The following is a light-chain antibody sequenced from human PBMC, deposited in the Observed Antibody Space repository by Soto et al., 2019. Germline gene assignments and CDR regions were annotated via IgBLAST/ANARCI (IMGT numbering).Light chain of an antibody. V-gene: IGLV2-11*01. CDR1: GGDVGGYNY. Sequence: QSVLTQPRSVSGSPGQSVTISCTGTGGDVGGYNYVSWYQQHPGEAPKLMIYDVSKRPSGVPDRFSGSKSGNTASLTIYGLQAEDEADYYCCSYAGNSYVFGTGTKVTVL. CDR3: CSYAGNSYV. CDR2: DVS. J-gene: IGLJ1*01.